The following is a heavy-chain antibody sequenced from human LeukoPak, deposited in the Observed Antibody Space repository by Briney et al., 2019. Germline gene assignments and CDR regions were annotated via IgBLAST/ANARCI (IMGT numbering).Heavy chain of an antibody. CDR1: GYTFTGYY. D-gene: IGHD6-19*01. CDR3: ARVVRGWYGAGTFDY. J-gene: IGHJ4*02. Sequence: ASVKVSCKASGYTFTGYYMHWVRQAPGQGLEWMGWINPNSGGTNYAQKFQGRVTMTRDTSISTAYMELSRLRSDDTAVYYCARVVRGWYGAGTFDYWGQGTLVTVSS. V-gene: IGHV1-2*02. CDR2: INPNSGGT.